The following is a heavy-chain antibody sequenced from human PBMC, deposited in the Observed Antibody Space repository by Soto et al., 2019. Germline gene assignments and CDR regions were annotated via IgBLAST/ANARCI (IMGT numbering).Heavy chain of an antibody. J-gene: IGHJ6*02. CDR3: ARDVLGGYYGMDV. V-gene: IGHV1-46*01. Sequence: GASVKVSCKASGYTFTTYYMHWVRQAPGQGLEWMGIINPSGGTTGFAQKFQGRVTMTRDTSTSTVYMELSSLRSEDTAVYYCARDVLGGYYGMDVWGQGTRVTVSS. CDR2: INPSGGTT. D-gene: IGHD3-16*01. CDR1: GYTFTTYY.